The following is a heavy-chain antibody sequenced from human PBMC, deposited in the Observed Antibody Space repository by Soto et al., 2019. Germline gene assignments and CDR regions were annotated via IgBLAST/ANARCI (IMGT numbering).Heavy chain of an antibody. CDR2: IYHGDSDP. J-gene: IGHJ4*02. V-gene: IGHV5-51*01. CDR1: GYSFTRYW. D-gene: IGHD3-9*01. CDR3: ASPRRDGYNIFPGY. Sequence: GESLTISCNGSGYSFTRYWIVWVRQMPGKGLEWMGIIYHGDSDPRYSPSFQGQVTISADKSISTAYLQWSSLKASDTAMYYCASPRRDGYNIFPGYWGQGTMVTVSS.